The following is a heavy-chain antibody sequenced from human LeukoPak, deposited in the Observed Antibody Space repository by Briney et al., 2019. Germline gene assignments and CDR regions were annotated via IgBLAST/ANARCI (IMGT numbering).Heavy chain of an antibody. J-gene: IGHJ4*02. CDR2: ILYDGSNK. V-gene: IGHV3-30-3*01. CDR1: GFTFSSYA. Sequence: GRSLRLSCAASGFTFSSYAMHWVRQAPGKGLEWVAVILYDGSNKYYADSVKGRFTISRDNSKNTLYLQMNSLRAEDTAVYYCARDGRGDYYDSSGRLDYWGQGTLVTVSS. CDR3: ARDGRGDYYDSSGRLDY. D-gene: IGHD3-22*01.